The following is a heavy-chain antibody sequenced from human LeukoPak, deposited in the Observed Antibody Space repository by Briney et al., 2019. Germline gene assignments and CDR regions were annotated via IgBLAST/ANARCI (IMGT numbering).Heavy chain of an antibody. V-gene: IGHV3-23*01. D-gene: IGHD1-26*01. CDR2: ISGSGSNT. J-gene: IGHJ4*02. CDR1: GFTFSSYG. CDR3: AEGGMTTLRSGDFDY. Sequence: GRSLRLSCAASGFTFSSYGMSWVRQAPGKGLEWVSTISGSGSNTYYVDSVKGRFTISRDNSKNTLYLQMSSLRAEDTAVYYCAEGGMTTLRSGDFDYWGQGTLVTVSS.